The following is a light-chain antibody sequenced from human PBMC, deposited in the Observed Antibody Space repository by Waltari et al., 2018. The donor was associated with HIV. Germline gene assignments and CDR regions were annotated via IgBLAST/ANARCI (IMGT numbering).Light chain of an antibody. CDR3: QQYHTSPGT. V-gene: IGKV4-1*01. Sequence: DILMTQSPDSLAVSLGGGATINCKSSQSVLYNSINKNYLAWYQQKAGLSPKLLIYWASDRQSGVPDRFSCTGSGTDFPLTISSLQAEDVAVYYYQQYHTSPGTFGQGTKLEIK. CDR1: QSVLYNSINKNY. J-gene: IGKJ2*02. CDR2: WAS.